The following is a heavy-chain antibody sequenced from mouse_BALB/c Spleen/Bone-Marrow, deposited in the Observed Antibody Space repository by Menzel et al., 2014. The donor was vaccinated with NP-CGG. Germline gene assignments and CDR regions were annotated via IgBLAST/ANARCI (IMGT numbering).Heavy chain of an antibody. CDR2: INPSNGRA. V-gene: IGHV1S81*02. J-gene: IGHJ3*01. Sequence: QVQLQQSGAELVKPGASVKLSCKASGYTFTSYWMHWVKQRPGQGLEWIGEINPSNGRADYNEKFRSKATLTVDRPSSTAYMQLSSLTSEDSAVYYCARAGGYDGFAYWGQGTLVTVSA. D-gene: IGHD2-2*01. CDR3: ARAGGYDGFAY. CDR1: GYTFTSYW.